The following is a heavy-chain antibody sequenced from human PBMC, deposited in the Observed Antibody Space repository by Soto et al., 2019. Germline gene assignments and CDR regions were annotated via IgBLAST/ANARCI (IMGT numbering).Heavy chain of an antibody. CDR1: GGSISSYY. CDR2: IYYSGST. CDR3: ARCGSYGYDYIWGSYRHDYFDY. V-gene: IGHV4-59*08. Sequence: SETLSLTCTVSGGSISSYYWSWIRQPPGKGLEWIGYIYYSGSTNYNPSLKSRVTISVDTSKNQFSLKLSSVTAADTAVYYCARCGSYGYDYIWGSYRHDYFDYWGQGTQVTVSS. J-gene: IGHJ4*02. D-gene: IGHD3-16*02.